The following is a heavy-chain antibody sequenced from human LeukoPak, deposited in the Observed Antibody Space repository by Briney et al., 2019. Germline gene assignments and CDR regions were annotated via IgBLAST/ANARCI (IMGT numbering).Heavy chain of an antibody. CDR2: ISGSGGST. CDR1: GFTASSSY. J-gene: IGHJ6*02. D-gene: IGHD3-16*01. V-gene: IGHV3-23*01. Sequence: GGSLRLSCEAAGFTASSSYMNWVRQAPGKGLEWVSAISGSGGSTYYADSVKGRFTISRDNSKNTLYLQMNSLRAEDTAVYYCANAFGDYYYGMDVWGQGTTVTVSS. CDR3: ANAFGDYYYGMDV.